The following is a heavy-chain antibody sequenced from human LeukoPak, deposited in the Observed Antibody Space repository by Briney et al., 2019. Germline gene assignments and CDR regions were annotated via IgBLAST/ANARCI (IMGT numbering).Heavy chain of an antibody. CDR2: IYYSGST. Sequence: SETLSLTCTVSGGSISSSSYYWGWIRQPPGKGLEWIGSIYYSGSTYYNPSLKSRVTISVDTSKNQFSLKLSSVTAADTAVYYCAGHHGDYGLPNYYMDVWGKGTTVTVSS. CDR3: AGHHGDYGLPNYYMDV. V-gene: IGHV4-39*01. D-gene: IGHD4-17*01. J-gene: IGHJ6*03. CDR1: GGSISSSSYY.